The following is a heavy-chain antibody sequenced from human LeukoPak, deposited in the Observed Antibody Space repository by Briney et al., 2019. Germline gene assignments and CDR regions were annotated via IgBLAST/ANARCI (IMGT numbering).Heavy chain of an antibody. V-gene: IGHV5-51*01. CDR2: TYPGDSDT. Sequence: GESLKISCKGSGYSFTNYGIGWVRQMPGKGLEWMGITYPGDSDTTYSPSFQGQVTISADKSISTAYLQWSSLKASDTAMYYCARRWGDSSSSFDYWGQGSLVTVSS. CDR1: GYSFTNYG. CDR3: ARRWGDSSSSFDY. J-gene: IGHJ4*02. D-gene: IGHD6-13*01.